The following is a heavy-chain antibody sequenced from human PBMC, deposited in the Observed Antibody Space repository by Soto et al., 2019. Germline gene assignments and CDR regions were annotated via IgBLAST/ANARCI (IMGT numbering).Heavy chain of an antibody. CDR1: GFTFSSYG. CDR3: AKGRRTEEMATIATG. J-gene: IGHJ4*02. CDR2: ISYDGSNK. Sequence: QVQLVESGGGVVQPGRSLGLSCAASGFTFSSYGMHWVRQAPGKGLEWVAVISYDGSNKYYADSVKGRFTISRDNSKNTLYLQMNSLRAEDTAVYYCAKGRRTEEMATIATGWGQGTLVTVSS. V-gene: IGHV3-30*18. D-gene: IGHD5-12*01.